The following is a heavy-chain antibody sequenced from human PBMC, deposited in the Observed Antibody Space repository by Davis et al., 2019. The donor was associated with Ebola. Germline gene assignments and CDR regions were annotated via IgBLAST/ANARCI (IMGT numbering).Heavy chain of an antibody. J-gene: IGHJ4*02. CDR2: IRSKANSYAT. V-gene: IGHV3-73*01. Sequence: GSLSLSCAASGFTFSGSAMHWVRQASGKGLEWVGRIRSKANSYATAYAASVKGRFTISRDDSKNTAYLQMNSLKTEDTAVYYCTSTTVGGDYWGQGNLVTVSS. CDR3: TSTTVGGDY. CDR1: GFTFSGSA. D-gene: IGHD4-11*01.